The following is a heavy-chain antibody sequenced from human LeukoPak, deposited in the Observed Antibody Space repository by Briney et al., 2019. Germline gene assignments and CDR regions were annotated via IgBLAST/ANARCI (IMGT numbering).Heavy chain of an antibody. Sequence: ASVKVSCKVSGYTLTELSMHWVRQAPGQGLEWMGWINPNSGGTDYAQKFQGWVTMTRDTSISTAYMELSRLRSDDTAVYYCARGDYGDYPSDYWGQGTLVTVSS. CDR3: ARGDYGDYPSDY. V-gene: IGHV1-2*04. D-gene: IGHD4-17*01. CDR1: GYTLTELS. J-gene: IGHJ4*02. CDR2: INPNSGGT.